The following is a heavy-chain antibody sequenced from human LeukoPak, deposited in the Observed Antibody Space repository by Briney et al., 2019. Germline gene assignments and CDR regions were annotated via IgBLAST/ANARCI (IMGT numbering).Heavy chain of an antibody. CDR1: GFSFSNYW. Sequence: GGSLRLSCSVSGFSFSNYWMGWVRQAPGKGLEWVASINEDGSQKQYVDSVKGRFTISRDNAKNSLYLQMNSLRAEDTAVYYCAREYYDSSDYPRQHYFDYWGQGTLVTVSS. J-gene: IGHJ4*02. D-gene: IGHD3-22*01. CDR3: AREYYDSSDYPRQHYFDY. V-gene: IGHV3-7*01. CDR2: INEDGSQK.